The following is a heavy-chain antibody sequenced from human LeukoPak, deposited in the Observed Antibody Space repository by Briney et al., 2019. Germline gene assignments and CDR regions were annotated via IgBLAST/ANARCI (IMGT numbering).Heavy chain of an antibody. CDR3: AKSTPYDFWSGPPPDNWFDP. J-gene: IGHJ5*02. D-gene: IGHD3-3*01. CDR1: GFTFSSYA. Sequence: PGGSLRLSCAASGFTFSSYAMSLVRQAPGKGLEWVSAISGSGGSTYYADSVKGRFTISRDNSKNTLYLQMNSLRAEDTAVYYCAKSTPYDFWSGPPPDNWFDPWGQGTLVTVSS. V-gene: IGHV3-23*01. CDR2: ISGSGGST.